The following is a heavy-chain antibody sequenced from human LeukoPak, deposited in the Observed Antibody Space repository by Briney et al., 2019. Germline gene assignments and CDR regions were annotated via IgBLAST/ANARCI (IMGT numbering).Heavy chain of an antibody. V-gene: IGHV3-21*01. J-gene: IGHJ4*02. CDR2: ISSSSSYI. Sequence: GGSLRLSCAASGFTFSSYSMNGVRQAPGKGLEWVSSISSSSSYIYYADSVKGRFTISRDNAKNSLYLQMNSLRAEDTAVYYCARGLAVAGAIIDYWGQGTLVTVSS. CDR1: GFTFSSYS. CDR3: ARGLAVAGAIIDY. D-gene: IGHD6-19*01.